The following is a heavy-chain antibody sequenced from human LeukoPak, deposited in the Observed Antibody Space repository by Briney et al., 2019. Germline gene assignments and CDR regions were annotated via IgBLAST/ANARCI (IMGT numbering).Heavy chain of an antibody. CDR1: GGSINSHY. V-gene: IGHV4-59*11. CDR2: VYYIGVT. J-gene: IGHJ5*02. D-gene: IGHD3-22*01. CDR3: ARGPNYYDSSGYLSWFDP. Sequence: SETLSLTCSVSGGSINSHYWSWIRQPPGKGLEWIGYVYYIGVTTYNPSLKSRVAISIDTSKNQFSLSLSSVTAADTAVYHCARGPNYYDSSGYLSWFDPWGQGTLVTVSS.